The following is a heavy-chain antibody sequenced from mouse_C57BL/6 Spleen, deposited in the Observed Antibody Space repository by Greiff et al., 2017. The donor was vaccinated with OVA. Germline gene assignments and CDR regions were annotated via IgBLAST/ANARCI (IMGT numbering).Heavy chain of an antibody. D-gene: IGHD4-1*01. CDR1: GYSITSGYY. V-gene: IGHV3-6*01. Sequence: EVQLQESGPGLVKPSQSLSLTCSVTGYSITSGYYWNWIRQFPGNKLEWMGYISYDGSNNYNPSLKNRISITRDTSKNQFFLKLNSVTTEDTATYYCAREGTTGTGYWGQGTTLTVSS. J-gene: IGHJ2*01. CDR2: ISYDGSN. CDR3: AREGTTGTGY.